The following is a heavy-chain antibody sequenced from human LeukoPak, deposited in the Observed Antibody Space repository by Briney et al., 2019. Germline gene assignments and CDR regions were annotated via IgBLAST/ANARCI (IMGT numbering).Heavy chain of an antibody. CDR3: LSRTGY. V-gene: IGHV3-64D*06. CDR2: ISSNGDNT. CDR1: GFTFSTYV. D-gene: IGHD1-14*01. J-gene: IGHJ4*02. Sequence: GGSLRLSCSVSGFTFSTYVMHWVRQAPGKGLEYVSAISSNGDNTYYADSVKGRFTISRDNSKNTLYLQMSSLRADDTAVYYSLSRTGYWGQGTLVTVSS.